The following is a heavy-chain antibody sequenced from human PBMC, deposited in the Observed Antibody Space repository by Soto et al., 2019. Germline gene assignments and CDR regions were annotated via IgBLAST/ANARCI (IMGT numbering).Heavy chain of an antibody. CDR1: GFTFSSYG. J-gene: IGHJ4*02. CDR3: AREFGDYFDY. D-gene: IGHD3-10*01. Sequence: PGGSLRLSCAASGFTFSSYGMSWVRQAPGKGLEWVSAISGSGGRTYYADSVKGRSTVFRDNSENTLSLQMNSLRGEDTAVYYCAREFGDYFDYWGQGTLVTVSS. CDR2: ISGSGGRT. V-gene: IGHV3-23*01.